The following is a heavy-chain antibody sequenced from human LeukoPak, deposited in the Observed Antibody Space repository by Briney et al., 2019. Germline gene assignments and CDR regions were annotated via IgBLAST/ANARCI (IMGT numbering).Heavy chain of an antibody. J-gene: IGHJ4*02. V-gene: IGHV3-49*04. CDR2: IRSKAFGGTT. D-gene: IGHD4-11*01. Sequence: GGSLRLSCTTSGFTFDDYTMSWVRQAPGKGLEWVGFIRSKAFGGTTEYAASVKGRFTISRDDSKGIAYLQMNSLEIEDTAMYYCSRAPYSNYVNLDYWGQGTLVTVSS. CDR3: SRAPYSNYVNLDY. CDR1: GFTFDDYT.